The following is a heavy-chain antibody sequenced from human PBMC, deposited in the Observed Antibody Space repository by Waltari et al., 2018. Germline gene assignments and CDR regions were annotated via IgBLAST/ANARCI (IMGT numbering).Heavy chain of an antibody. Sequence: QLQLQESGPGLVKPSETLSLTCTVSGGSISSSSYYWGWIRQPPGKGLEWIGSIYYSGSTYYNPSLKRRVTISVDTSKNQFSLKLSSVTAADTAVYYCARTQGWSYSGSYRSFDYWGQGTLVTVSS. CDR3: ARTQGWSYSGSYRSFDY. CDR2: IYYSGST. V-gene: IGHV4-39*01. J-gene: IGHJ4*02. CDR1: GGSISSSSYY. D-gene: IGHD1-26*01.